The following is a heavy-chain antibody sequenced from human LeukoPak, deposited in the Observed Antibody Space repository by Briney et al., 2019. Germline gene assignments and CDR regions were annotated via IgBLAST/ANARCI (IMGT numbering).Heavy chain of an antibody. CDR2: ISSSSSYI. J-gene: IGHJ6*04. D-gene: IGHD4-17*01. CDR1: GFTFSSYS. Sequence: GSLRLSCAASGFTFSSYSMNWVRQAPGKGLEWVSSISSSSSYIYYADSVKGRFTISRDNAKNSLYLQMNSLRAEDTAVYYCARDIYGAVDYYYGMDVWGKGTTVTVSS. CDR3: ARDIYGAVDYYYGMDV. V-gene: IGHV3-21*01.